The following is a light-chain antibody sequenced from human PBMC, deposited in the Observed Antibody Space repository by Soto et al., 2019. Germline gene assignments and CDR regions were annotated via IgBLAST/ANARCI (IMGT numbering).Light chain of an antibody. CDR2: EVS. V-gene: IGLV2-14*01. J-gene: IGLJ1*01. CDR3: SSYTSSSTYV. Sequence: QSALAQPASVSGSPGQSITISCTGTSSDVGGYNYVSWYQQHPGKVPKLMIYEVSNRPSGVSNRFSGSKSGNTASLIISGLQAEDEADYYCSSYTSSSTYVFGTGTKVTVL. CDR1: SSDVGGYNY.